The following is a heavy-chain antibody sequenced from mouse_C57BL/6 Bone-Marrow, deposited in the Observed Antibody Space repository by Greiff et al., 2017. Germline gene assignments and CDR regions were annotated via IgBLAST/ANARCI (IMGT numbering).Heavy chain of an antibody. V-gene: IGHV1-64*01. Sequence: QVQLQQPGAELVKPGASVKLSCKASGYTFTSYWMHWVKQRPGQGLEWIGMIHPNSGSTNYNEKFKSKATLTVDKSSSTAYMQLSSLTSEDSAVYYCARRDYYGKSLAYWGQGTLVTVSA. CDR2: IHPNSGST. D-gene: IGHD1-1*01. J-gene: IGHJ3*01. CDR1: GYTFTSYW. CDR3: ARRDYYGKSLAY.